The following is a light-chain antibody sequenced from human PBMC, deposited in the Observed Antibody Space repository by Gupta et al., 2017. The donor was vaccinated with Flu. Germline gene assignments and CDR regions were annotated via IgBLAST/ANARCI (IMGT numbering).Light chain of an antibody. CDR3: QQYNNWPFT. Sequence: EIVVTQSPATLSVSPGERATLSCRASQSVSSNLAWYQQKPGQAPRLLIYGASTRATGIPARFSGSGSGTEFTLIISSLQSEDFAVYYCQQYNNWPFTFGQGTNLEIK. J-gene: IGKJ2*01. CDR1: QSVSSN. CDR2: GAS. V-gene: IGKV3-15*01.